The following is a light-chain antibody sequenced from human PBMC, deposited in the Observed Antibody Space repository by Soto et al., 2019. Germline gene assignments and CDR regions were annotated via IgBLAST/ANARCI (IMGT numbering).Light chain of an antibody. Sequence: QSALTQPASVSGSPGQSINISCTGTSSDVGGDTYVSWYQLHPGKAPKLMIYDVSDRPSGVSNRFSGSQSGNTASLTISGLQAEDEADYYCSSHTSSSTLVVFGGGTKLTVL. J-gene: IGLJ2*01. CDR1: SSDVGGDTY. CDR3: SSHTSSSTLVV. V-gene: IGLV2-14*01. CDR2: DVS.